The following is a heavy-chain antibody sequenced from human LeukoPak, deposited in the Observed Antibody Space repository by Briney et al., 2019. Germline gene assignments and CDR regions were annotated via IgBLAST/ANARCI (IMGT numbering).Heavy chain of an antibody. J-gene: IGHJ4*02. CDR3: ARTSYDFSGYPIDY. CDR1: GLIVTSNY. CDR2: MYSGGTT. V-gene: IGHV3-53*01. Sequence: GGSLRLSCAASGLIVTSNYMTWVRQAPGKGLEWVSVMYSGGTTYYADSVKGRFTISRVKSKNTVYFQMNRLRVEDTAVYFCARTSYDFSGYPIDYWGQGTLVTVSS. D-gene: IGHD3-22*01.